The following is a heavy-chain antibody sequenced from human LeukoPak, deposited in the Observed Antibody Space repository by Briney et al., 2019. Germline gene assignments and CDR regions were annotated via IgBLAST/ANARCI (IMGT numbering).Heavy chain of an antibody. Sequence: SETLSLTCTVSGGSISSGDYYWSWIRQPPGKGLEWIGYIYYSGSTYYNPSLKSRVTISVDTSKNQFSLKLSSVTAADTAVYYCARDFARGSYYVGGGVIDYWGQGTLVTVSS. CDR3: ARDFARGSYYVGGGVIDY. CDR2: IYYSGST. V-gene: IGHV4-30-4*01. D-gene: IGHD1-26*01. CDR1: GGSISSGDYY. J-gene: IGHJ4*02.